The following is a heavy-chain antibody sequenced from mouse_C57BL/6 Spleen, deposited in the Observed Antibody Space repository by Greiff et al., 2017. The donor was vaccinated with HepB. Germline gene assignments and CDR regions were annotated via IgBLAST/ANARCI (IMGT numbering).Heavy chain of an antibody. V-gene: IGHV1-59*01. J-gene: IGHJ4*01. Sequence: QVQLQQPGAELVRPGTSVKLSCKASGYTFTSYWMHWVKQRPGQGLEWIGVIDPSDSYTNYNQKFKGKATLTVDTSSSTAYMQLSSLTSEDSAVYYCARGRGANWDGDYAMDYGGQGTSVTVSS. D-gene: IGHD4-1*01. CDR1: GYTFTSYW. CDR2: IDPSDSYT. CDR3: ARGRGANWDGDYAMDY.